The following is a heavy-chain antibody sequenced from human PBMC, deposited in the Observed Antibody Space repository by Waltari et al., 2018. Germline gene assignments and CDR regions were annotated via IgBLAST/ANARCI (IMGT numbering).Heavy chain of an antibody. D-gene: IGHD2-2*01. CDR3: AKGPSTRTNWFDP. CDR2: ITSSGDRI. Sequence: EVQLLESGGGLVQPGASLRLSCAASGFIFNNYDMSWVRQAPGKGLEWVSVITSSGDRIYYAGSVKGRFTISRDSSKNMLYLQMNSLRADDTAVYYCAKGPSTRTNWFDPWGQGTLVTVSS. J-gene: IGHJ5*02. CDR1: GFIFNNYD. V-gene: IGHV3-23*01.